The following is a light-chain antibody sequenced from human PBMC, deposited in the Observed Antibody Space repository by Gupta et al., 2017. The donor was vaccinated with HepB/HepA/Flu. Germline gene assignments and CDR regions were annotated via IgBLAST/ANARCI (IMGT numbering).Light chain of an antibody. CDR3: QQRSNWPFT. CDR2: DAS. J-gene: IGKJ4*01. CDR1: QSVSRY. Sequence: EIVLTQSPVTLSLSPGERATLSCRARQSVSRYLAWYQQKPGQPPSLLVFDASNRATGVPARFSGSGSGTDFTLTISSLEPEDFAVYYCQQRSNWPFTFGGGTRVEIK. V-gene: IGKV3-11*01.